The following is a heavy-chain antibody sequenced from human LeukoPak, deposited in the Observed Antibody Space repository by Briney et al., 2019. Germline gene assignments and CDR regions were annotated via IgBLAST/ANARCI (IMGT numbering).Heavy chain of an antibody. Sequence: SETLSLTCTVSGGPINNYYWSWIRQPPGKGLDWIGYLHYSGSTSYNPSLKSRVTISVDTSKNQFSLKLSSVTAADTAVYYCARYEAGGSALDSWGQGTLVTVSS. CDR1: GGPINNYY. CDR3: ARYEAGGSALDS. D-gene: IGHD2-15*01. J-gene: IGHJ4*02. V-gene: IGHV4-59*01. CDR2: LHYSGST.